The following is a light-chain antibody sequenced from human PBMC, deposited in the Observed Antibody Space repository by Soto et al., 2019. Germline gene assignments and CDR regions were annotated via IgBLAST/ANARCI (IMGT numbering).Light chain of an antibody. J-gene: IGLJ1*01. CDR3: SSYTGGNPSYV. V-gene: IGLV1-44*01. Sequence: QSVLTQPPSASGTPGQRVTISCSGSSSNIGTNTVNWYQRLPGTAPKLLIYSNNQRPSGVPDRFSGSKSGTSASLAISGLQSEDEADYYCSSYTGGNPSYVFGTGTKLTVL. CDR1: SSNIGTNT. CDR2: SNN.